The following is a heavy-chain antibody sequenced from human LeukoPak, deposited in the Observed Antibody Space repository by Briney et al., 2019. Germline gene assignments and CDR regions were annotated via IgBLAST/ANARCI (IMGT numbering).Heavy chain of an antibody. V-gene: IGHV4-59*02. Sequence: PSETLSLTCNVSGVSVSTSLWNWIRQRPGKGLEWIGCLSYTGKTDYNPSLKSRVSISLGSSNNHFSLKLTSVTAADTAVYYCSEGYFEPFDHWGQGILVTVSS. CDR3: SEGYFEPFDH. CDR1: GVSVSTSL. J-gene: IGHJ4*02. CDR2: LSYTGKT. D-gene: IGHD2/OR15-2a*01.